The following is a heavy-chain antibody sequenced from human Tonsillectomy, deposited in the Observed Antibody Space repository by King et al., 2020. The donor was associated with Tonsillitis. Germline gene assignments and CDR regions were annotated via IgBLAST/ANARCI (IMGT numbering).Heavy chain of an antibody. J-gene: IGHJ4*02. V-gene: IGHV3-49*04. CDR1: GFTFGEYA. D-gene: IGHD3-10*01. CDR2: IRSKAYGEAT. CDR3: SRIMAYGTGTYFTANFFDF. Sequence: VQLVESGGGLVQPGRSLRLSCTTSGFTFGEYAMSWVRQAPGKGLEWVGFIRSKAYGEATQYAASVKGRFTISRDDSKSIAYLQMNTLKTEDTAVYYCSRIMAYGTGTYFTANFFDFWGQGAMVTVSS.